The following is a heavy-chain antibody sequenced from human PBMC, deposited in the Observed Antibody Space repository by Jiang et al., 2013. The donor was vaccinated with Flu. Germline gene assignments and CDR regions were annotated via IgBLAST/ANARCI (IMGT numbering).Heavy chain of an antibody. CDR1: GYTFTSYA. J-gene: IGHJ4*02. CDR3: ATLSHRYGGNSLYYFDY. D-gene: IGHD4-23*01. CDR2: INTNTGNP. Sequence: QSGSELKKPGASVKVSCKASGYTFTSYAMNWVRQAPGQGLEWMGWINTNTGNPTYAQGFTGRFVFSLDTSVSTAYLQISSLKAEDTAVYYCATLSHRYGGNSLYYFDYWGQGTLVTVSS. V-gene: IGHV7-4-1*02.